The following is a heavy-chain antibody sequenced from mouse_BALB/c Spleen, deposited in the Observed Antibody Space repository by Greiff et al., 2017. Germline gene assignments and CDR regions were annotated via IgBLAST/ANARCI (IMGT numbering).Heavy chain of an antibody. CDR3: TRGGRFYAMDY. V-gene: IGHV1S22*01. CDR2: IYPGSGST. CDR1: GFTFTSYW. Sequence: LQQPGSELVRPGASVKLSCKASGFTFTSYWMPWVQQRPGQGLEWVGNIYPGSGSTNYDEKFKSKATLTVDTSSSTAYMQLSSLTSEDSAVYYCTRGGRFYAMDYWGQGTSVTVSS. J-gene: IGHJ4*01.